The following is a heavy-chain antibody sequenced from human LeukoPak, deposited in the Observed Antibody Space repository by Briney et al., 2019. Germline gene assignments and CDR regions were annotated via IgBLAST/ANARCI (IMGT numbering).Heavy chain of an antibody. V-gene: IGHV4-39*01. CDR3: TRLISDAFDI. Sequence: SETLSLTCTVSGGSISSSSYYWGWLRQPPGKGLEWIGSIYYSGSTYYNPSLKSRVTISVDTSKNQFSLKLSSVTAADTAVYYCTRLISDAFDIWGQGTMVTVSS. J-gene: IGHJ3*02. CDR1: GGSISSSSYY. CDR2: IYYSGST.